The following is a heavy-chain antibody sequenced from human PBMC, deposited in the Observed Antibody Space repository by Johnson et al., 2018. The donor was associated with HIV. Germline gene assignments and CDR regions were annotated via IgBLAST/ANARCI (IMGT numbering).Heavy chain of an antibody. J-gene: IGHJ3*02. CDR2: ITWNGGGT. V-gene: IGHV3-20*04. Sequence: EVQLVESGGSMVRPGGSRRLSCAVSGFTFDDYGMSWVRQAPGKGLEWVSGITWNGGGTHYADSVKGRFTISRDNSKNTVYLEMNSLRAEDTAVYYCAKGGIDAFDIWGQGTMVTVSS. CDR1: GFTFDDYG. D-gene: IGHD6-25*01. CDR3: AKGGIDAFDI.